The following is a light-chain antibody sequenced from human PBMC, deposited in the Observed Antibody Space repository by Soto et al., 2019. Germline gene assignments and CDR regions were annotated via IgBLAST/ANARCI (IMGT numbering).Light chain of an antibody. V-gene: IGLV2-8*01. Sequence: QSGRTQPPSASGSPGQSVTISCTGTSGDFGGYDYVSWYQQHPGKAPKLMIYEVTKRPLGVPDRFSGSKSGNTASLTVSGLQAEDEADYYCSSYAGSDNPYVFGTGTKVTVL. CDR2: EVT. CDR3: SSYAGSDNPYV. CDR1: SGDFGGYDY. J-gene: IGLJ1*01.